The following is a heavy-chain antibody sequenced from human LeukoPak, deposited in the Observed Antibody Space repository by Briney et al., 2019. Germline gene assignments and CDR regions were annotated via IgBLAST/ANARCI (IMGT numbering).Heavy chain of an antibody. Sequence: SETLSLTCTVSGGSINNYYWSWIRQPAGKGLKWIGRIYTRGSTNYNPSLKSRVTMSVDTSKNQFSLKLSSVIAADTAVYYCARGRYCSADICSGGDAFDIWGQGTMVSVSS. CDR1: GGSINNYY. CDR2: IYTRGST. CDR3: ARGRYCSADICSGGDAFDI. J-gene: IGHJ3*02. D-gene: IGHD2-15*01. V-gene: IGHV4-4*07.